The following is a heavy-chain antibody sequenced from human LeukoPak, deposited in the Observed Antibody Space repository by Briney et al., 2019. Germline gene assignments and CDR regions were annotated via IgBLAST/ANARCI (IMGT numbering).Heavy chain of an antibody. J-gene: IGHJ4*02. CDR3: ARLHSGYRWSMGY. CDR2: INHSGST. Sequence: SETLSLTCAVYGGSFSGYCWSWLRQPPGKGLEWIGEINHSGSTNYNPSLKSRVTISVDTSKNQFSLKLSSVTAADTAVYYCARLHSGYRWSMGYWGQGTLVTVSS. D-gene: IGHD5-12*01. V-gene: IGHV4-34*01. CDR1: GGSFSGYC.